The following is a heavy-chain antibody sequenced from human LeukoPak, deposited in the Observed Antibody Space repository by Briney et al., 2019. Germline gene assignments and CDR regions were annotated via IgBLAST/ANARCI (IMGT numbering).Heavy chain of an antibody. Sequence: SETLSLTCTVSGGSISSSSYYWGWIRQPPGKGLEWIGEINHSGSTNYNPSLKSRVTISVDNSKNHFSLKLSSVTAADTAVYFCARSAPGRAAPFDYWGQGTLVTVSS. CDR2: INHSGST. J-gene: IGHJ4*02. CDR3: ARSAPGRAAPFDY. CDR1: GGSISSSSYY. D-gene: IGHD6-13*01. V-gene: IGHV4-39*07.